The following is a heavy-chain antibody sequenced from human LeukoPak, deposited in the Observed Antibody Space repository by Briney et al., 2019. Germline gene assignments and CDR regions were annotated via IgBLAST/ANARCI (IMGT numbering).Heavy chain of an antibody. D-gene: IGHD2-2*01. CDR1: GFTVSSNY. Sequence: GGSLRLSCAASGFTVSSNYMSWVRQAPGKGLEWVSVIYSGGSTYYADSVEGRFTISRDNSKNTLYLQMNSLRAEDTAVYYCARGPLSSTSVYYFDYWGQGTLVTVSS. J-gene: IGHJ4*02. CDR2: IYSGGST. V-gene: IGHV3-66*02. CDR3: ARGPLSSTSVYYFDY.